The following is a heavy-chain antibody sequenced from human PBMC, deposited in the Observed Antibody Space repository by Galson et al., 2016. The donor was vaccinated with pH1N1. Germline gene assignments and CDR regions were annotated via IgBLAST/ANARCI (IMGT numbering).Heavy chain of an antibody. J-gene: IGHJ3*01. CDR1: GFTFSTYW. CDR2: IKQDGSEK. CDR3: ARERAGAFHL. V-gene: IGHV3-7*01. Sequence: SLRLSCADSGFTFSTYWMTWVRQIPGKGLQWLANIKQDGSEKHYVDSVKGRFTISRDNAKNSLYLQMNSLRAGDTAVYYCARERAGAFHLWGQGTMVIVSS.